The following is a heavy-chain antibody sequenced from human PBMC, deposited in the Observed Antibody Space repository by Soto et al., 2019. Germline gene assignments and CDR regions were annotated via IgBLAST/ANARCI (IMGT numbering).Heavy chain of an antibody. J-gene: IGHJ6*02. CDR3: ARGGWHYYYGMDV. CDR1: GGSISSSSYY. CDR2: IYYSGST. D-gene: IGHD2-15*01. V-gene: IGHV4-39*01. Sequence: SGTLSLTFTVSGGSISSSSYYWGCIRQPPGKGLEWVGSIYYSGSTYYNPSLKSRVTIPVDTYKNQFSLKLGSVTAEDSAVYYCARGGWHYYYGMDVWGQGTTVTVSS.